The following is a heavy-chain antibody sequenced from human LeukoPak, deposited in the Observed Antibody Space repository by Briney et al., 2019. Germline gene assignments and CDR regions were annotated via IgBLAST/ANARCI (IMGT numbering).Heavy chain of an antibody. CDR1: GYSFTSYW. CDR3: ARLFPALGVDY. Sequence: GESLKISCKGSGYSFTSYWIGWVRQMPGKGLEWMGIIYPGDADTRYSPSFQGQVTISADKSTSTAYLQWSSLQASDTAMYYCARLFPALGVDYWGQGTLVTVSS. V-gene: IGHV5-51*01. D-gene: IGHD2-21*01. CDR2: IYPGDADT. J-gene: IGHJ4*02.